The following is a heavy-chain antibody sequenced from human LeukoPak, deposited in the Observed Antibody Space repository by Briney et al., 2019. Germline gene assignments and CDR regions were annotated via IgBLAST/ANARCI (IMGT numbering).Heavy chain of an antibody. CDR1: GGTFSSYT. CDR3: ARARASSGYYSDY. J-gene: IGHJ4*02. Sequence: GASVKVSCKASGGTFSSYTISWVRQAPGQGLEWMGRIIPILGIANYAQKFQGRVTITADKSTSTAYMELSSLRSEDTVVYYCARARASSGYYSDYWGQGTLVTVSS. CDR2: IIPILGIA. D-gene: IGHD3-22*01. V-gene: IGHV1-69*02.